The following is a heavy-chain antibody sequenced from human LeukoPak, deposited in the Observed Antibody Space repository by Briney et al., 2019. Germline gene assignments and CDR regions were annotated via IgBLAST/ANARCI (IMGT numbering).Heavy chain of an antibody. Sequence: PGGSLRLSCAVSGFTFFSYGMHWVRQAPGKGLEWVSYISSSSSYTNYADSVKGRFTISRDNAKNSLYLQMNSLRAEDTAVYYCARDEAFGLAAAGTEHYYGMDVWGQGTTVTVSS. V-gene: IGHV3-21*05. J-gene: IGHJ6*02. CDR2: ISSSSSYT. D-gene: IGHD6-13*01. CDR3: ARDEAFGLAAAGTEHYYGMDV. CDR1: GFTFFSYG.